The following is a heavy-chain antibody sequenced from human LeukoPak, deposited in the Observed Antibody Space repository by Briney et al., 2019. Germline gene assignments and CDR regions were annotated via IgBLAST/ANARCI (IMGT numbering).Heavy chain of an antibody. J-gene: IGHJ4*02. D-gene: IGHD2-21*02. V-gene: IGHV3-23*01. CDR1: GFTFSSYA. CDR2: ISGSGGST. Sequence: GGSLRLSCAASGFTFSSYAMSWVRQAPGKGLEWVSAISGSGGSTYYADSVKGRFTISRDNSKNTLYLQMNSLRAEDTAVYYCAKARRHIVVVTASHFDYWGQGTLVTVSS. CDR3: AKARRHIVVVTASHFDY.